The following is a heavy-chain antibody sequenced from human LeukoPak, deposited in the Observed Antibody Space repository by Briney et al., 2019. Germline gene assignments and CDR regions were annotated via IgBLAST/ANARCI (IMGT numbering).Heavy chain of an antibody. Sequence: ASVKVSCKAPESTFSGYFMHWVRQAPGQGLEWMGWINPNSGGTTYAQKFQGRVTMTTDTSITTGYMELKWLTSGDTALYFCAQGYCASTSCSALDFWGQGTLVTVSS. V-gene: IGHV1-2*02. CDR3: AQGYCASTSCSALDF. CDR2: INPNSGGT. J-gene: IGHJ4*02. D-gene: IGHD2-2*01. CDR1: ESTFSGYF.